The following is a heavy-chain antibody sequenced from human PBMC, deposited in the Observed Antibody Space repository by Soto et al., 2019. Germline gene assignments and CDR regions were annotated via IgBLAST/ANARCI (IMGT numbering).Heavy chain of an antibody. D-gene: IGHD4-17*01. J-gene: IGHJ4*02. CDR1: GGSISSSSYY. CDR2: IYYSGST. CDR3: ARSGDYGDYVFTIDY. Sequence: TVSGGSISSSSYYWGWIRQPPGKGLEWIGSIYYSGSTYYNPSLKSRVTISVDTSKNQFSLKLSSVTAADTAVYYCARSGDYGDYVFTIDYWGQGTLVTVSS. V-gene: IGHV4-39*01.